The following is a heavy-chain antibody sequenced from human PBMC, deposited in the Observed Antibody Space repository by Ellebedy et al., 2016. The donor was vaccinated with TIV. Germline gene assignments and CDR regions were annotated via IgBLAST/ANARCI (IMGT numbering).Heavy chain of an antibody. CDR1: GFTFSDHG. Sequence: GESLKISCAVSGFTFSDHGMHWVRQAPGKGLEWVAVISYDGSNKYYADSVKGRFTISRDNSKNTLYLQMNSLKTEDTAVYFCSTSLMGNYYDYWGQGTLVTVSS. D-gene: IGHD2-8*01. CDR3: STSLMGNYYDY. J-gene: IGHJ4*02. V-gene: IGHV3-33*05. CDR2: ISYDGSNK.